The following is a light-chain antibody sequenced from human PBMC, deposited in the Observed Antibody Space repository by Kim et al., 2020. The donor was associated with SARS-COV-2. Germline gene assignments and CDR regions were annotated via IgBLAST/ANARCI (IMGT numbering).Light chain of an antibody. Sequence: QRVPIACYGIRSNIGSDYVVNWYHQPPGAAPKVVIYSNEKRPSGVPDRFSGSQSGPSASLAITGLQPDDEGYYYCQSYDSNLGGAVFGGGTRLTVL. J-gene: IGLJ3*02. CDR2: SNE. CDR3: QSYDSNLGGAV. CDR1: RSNIGSDYV. V-gene: IGLV1-40*01.